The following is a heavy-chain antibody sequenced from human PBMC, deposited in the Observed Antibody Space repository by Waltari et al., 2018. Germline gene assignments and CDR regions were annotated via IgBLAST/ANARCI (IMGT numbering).Heavy chain of an antibody. CDR2: IYHSGST. Sequence: QVQLQESGPGLVKPSETLSLTCTVSSFSISSGYYWGWIRQPPGKGLEWIGSIYHSGSTYYNASLKSRVTISVDMSKNQFSLKLKSVTAADTAVYYCAREYSGSYFDSWGQGTLVTVSS. CDR3: AREYSGSYFDS. CDR1: SFSISSGYY. J-gene: IGHJ4*02. V-gene: IGHV4-38-2*02. D-gene: IGHD1-26*01.